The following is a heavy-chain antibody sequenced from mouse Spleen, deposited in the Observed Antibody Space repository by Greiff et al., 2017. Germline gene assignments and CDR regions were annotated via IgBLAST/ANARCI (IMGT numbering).Heavy chain of an antibody. D-gene: IGHD2-13*01. Sequence: QVQLQQSGAELVGPGSSVKISCKASGYAFSGYWMNWVKQRPGQGLGWIGQIYPGDGDTNYNGKFKGKATLTADKSSSTAYMQLSSLTSEDSAVYFCAREYYGDPFAYWGQGTLVTVSA. CDR3: AREYYGDPFAY. CDR1: GYAFSGYW. J-gene: IGHJ3*01. CDR2: IYPGDGDT. V-gene: IGHV1-80*01.